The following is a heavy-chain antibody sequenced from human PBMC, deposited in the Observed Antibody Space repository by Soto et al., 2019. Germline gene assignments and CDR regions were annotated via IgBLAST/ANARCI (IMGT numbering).Heavy chain of an antibody. CDR3: ARDQGYVVY. V-gene: IGHV1-3*04. Sequence: QVQLVQSGAEVKKPGASVKVSCKASGYAFTSYSIHWVGQAPGQGLEWIGWINTDNGDAKYSQKFQGRVTVTRDTSASTAYMEVSSLRSEDTAVYYCARDQGYVVYWGLGTLVTVSS. J-gene: IGHJ4*03. CDR2: INTDNGDA. CDR1: GYAFTSYS.